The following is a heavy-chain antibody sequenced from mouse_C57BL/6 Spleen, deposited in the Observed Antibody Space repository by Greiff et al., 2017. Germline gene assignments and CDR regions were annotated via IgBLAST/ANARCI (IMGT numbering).Heavy chain of an antibody. V-gene: IGHV1-52*01. Sequence: QVQLQQPGAELVRPGSSVKLSCKASGYTFTSYWMQWVKQRPIQGLEWIGNIDPSDSETHYNQKFKDKATWTVDKSSSTAYMQLSSRTSEDSAVYYCARKGEAWFAYWGQGTLVTVSA. CDR2: IDPSDSET. J-gene: IGHJ3*01. CDR3: ARKGEAWFAY. CDR1: GYTFTSYW.